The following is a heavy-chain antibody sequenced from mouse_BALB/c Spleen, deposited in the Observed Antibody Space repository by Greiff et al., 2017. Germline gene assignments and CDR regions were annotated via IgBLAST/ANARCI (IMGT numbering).Heavy chain of an antibody. CDR1: GYAFSSSW. CDR2: IYPGDGDT. V-gene: IGHV1-82*01. Sequence: VQVVESGPELVKPGASVKISCKASGYAFSSSWMNWVKQRPGQGLEWIGRIYPGDGDTNYNGKFKGKATLTADKSSSTAYMQLSSLTSVDSAVYFCARHFYDYDVGWGQGTSVTVSS. J-gene: IGHJ4*01. CDR3: ARHFYDYDVG. D-gene: IGHD2-4*01.